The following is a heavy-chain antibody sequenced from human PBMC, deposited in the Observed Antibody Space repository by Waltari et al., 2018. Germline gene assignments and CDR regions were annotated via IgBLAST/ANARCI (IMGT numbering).Heavy chain of an antibody. V-gene: IGHV3-33*01. CDR3: ARESSGCFDY. J-gene: IGHJ4*02. CDR2: IRYDGSNK. CDR1: GFTFSSYG. Sequence: QVQLVESGGGVVQPGRSLRLPCAASGFTFSSYGMHWARQAPGKGLEWVAVIRYDGSNKYYADSVKGRFTRSRENSKNTLDQQMNSLRAEDTAVYYCARESSGCFDYWGQGTLVTVSS. D-gene: IGHD6-19*01.